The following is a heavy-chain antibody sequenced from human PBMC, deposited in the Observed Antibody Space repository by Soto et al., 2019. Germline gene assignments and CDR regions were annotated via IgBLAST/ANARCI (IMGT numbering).Heavy chain of an antibody. D-gene: IGHD2-21*01. V-gene: IGHV3-7*01. CDR2: IKQDGSEK. CDR3: ARETSADSF. CDR1: GFTFSNYW. Sequence: EVQLVESGGGLVQPGGSLRLSCAASGFTFSNYWMVWVRQAPEKGPEWVATIKQDGSEKYYVDSVKGRFTISRDNTKSSLYLQMNGLRAEDTALYYCARETSADSFWGQGTLVTVSS. J-gene: IGHJ4*02.